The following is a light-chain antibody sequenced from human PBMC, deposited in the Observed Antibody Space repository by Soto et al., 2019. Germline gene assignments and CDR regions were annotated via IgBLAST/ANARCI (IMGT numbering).Light chain of an antibody. Sequence: EIVLTQSPGTLSLSLRERATLSCRASQSVSSTYLAWYQQKPGQAPRLLIYGASSRATGIPARFSGTGSETDFTLTISSLEPEDFAIYYCQQRSKMPLTFGHGTKVDIK. CDR1: QSVSSTY. J-gene: IGKJ1*01. CDR2: GAS. CDR3: QQRSKMPLT. V-gene: IGKV3D-20*02.